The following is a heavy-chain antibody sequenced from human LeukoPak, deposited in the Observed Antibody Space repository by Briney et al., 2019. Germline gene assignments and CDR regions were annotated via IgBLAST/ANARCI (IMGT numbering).Heavy chain of an antibody. V-gene: IGHV4-59*01. Sequence: SETLSLTCTVSSGSFRTYYWGWIRQPPGKGLEWIGSIYYSGSTNYNPSLTSRVTISVDTSKNQFSLKLTSVTAADTAVYYCARGPHWVTGDYDAFDIWGQGTMVTVSS. J-gene: IGHJ3*02. D-gene: IGHD4-17*01. CDR1: SGSFRTYY. CDR2: IYYSGST. CDR3: ARGPHWVTGDYDAFDI.